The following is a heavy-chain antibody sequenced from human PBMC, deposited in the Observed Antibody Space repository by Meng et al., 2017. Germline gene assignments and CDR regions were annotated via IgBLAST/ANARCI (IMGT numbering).Heavy chain of an antibody. V-gene: IGHV4-59*12. D-gene: IGHD3-9*01. CDR3: ANGHYDILTGYYKYDTLNWFDP. Sequence: SETLSLTCTVSGGSISSYYWSWIRQPPGKGLEWIGYIYYSGSTNYNPSLKSRVTISVDTSKNQFSLKLSTVTAAETAVYYCANGHYDILTGYYKYDTLNWFDPWGQGTLVTVSS. J-gene: IGHJ5*02. CDR1: GGSISSYY. CDR2: IYYSGST.